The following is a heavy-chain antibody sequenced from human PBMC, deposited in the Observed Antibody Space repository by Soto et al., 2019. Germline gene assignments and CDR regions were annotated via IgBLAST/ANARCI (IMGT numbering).Heavy chain of an antibody. CDR3: ARVLNYDILTGTYNWFDP. CDR1: GYTFTSYC. J-gene: IGHJ5*02. D-gene: IGHD3-9*01. V-gene: IGHV1-18*01. CDR2: ISAYNGNT. Sequence: GASVKVSCKASGYTFTSYCISWVRQAPGQGLEWMGWISAYNGNTNYAQKLQGRVTMTTDTSTSTAYMELRSPRSDDTAVYYCARVLNYDILTGTYNWFDPWGQGTLVTVSS.